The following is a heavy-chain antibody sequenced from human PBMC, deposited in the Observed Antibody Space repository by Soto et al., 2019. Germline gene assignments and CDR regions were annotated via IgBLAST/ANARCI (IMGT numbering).Heavy chain of an antibody. CDR1: GGSISSGGYS. CDR3: ARGRNYYYYGMDV. Sequence: SVTLCLTCALSGGSISSGGYSCSWIRQPPGKGLEWIGYIYHSGSTYYNPSLKSRVSISVDRSKNKFSLKLSSVTAADTTVYYCARGRNYYYYGMDVWGQGTTVTVSS. CDR2: IYHSGST. V-gene: IGHV4-30-2*01. J-gene: IGHJ6*02.